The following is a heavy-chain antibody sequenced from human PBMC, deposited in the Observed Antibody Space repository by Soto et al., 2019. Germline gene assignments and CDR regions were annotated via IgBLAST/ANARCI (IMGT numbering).Heavy chain of an antibody. J-gene: IGHJ6*02. D-gene: IGHD2-15*01. V-gene: IGHV1-8*01. Sequence: QVQLVQSGAEVKKPGASVKVSCKASGYTFTSYDINWVRQATGQGLEWMGWMNPNSGNTGYAQKFQGRVTMTRNTSISTAYMDLSSLRSGDTAVYYCARSAGSEDYYYGMDVWGQGTTVTVSS. CDR2: MNPNSGNT. CDR3: ARSAGSEDYYYGMDV. CDR1: GYTFTSYD.